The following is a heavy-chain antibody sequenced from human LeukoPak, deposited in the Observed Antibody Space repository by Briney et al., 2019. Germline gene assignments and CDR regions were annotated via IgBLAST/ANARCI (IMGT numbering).Heavy chain of an antibody. CDR2: INPSGGST. J-gene: IGHJ6*02. Sequence: ASVKVSCTASGYTFTNYYLHWVRQAPGQGLEWMGLINPSGGSTSYAQKFQGRVTMTRDTSTSTIYMELSSMRSEDTAVYYCARGDGYIRYGMDVWGQGTTVTVSS. CDR1: GYTFTNYY. CDR3: ARGDGYIRYGMDV. V-gene: IGHV1-46*01. D-gene: IGHD5-24*01.